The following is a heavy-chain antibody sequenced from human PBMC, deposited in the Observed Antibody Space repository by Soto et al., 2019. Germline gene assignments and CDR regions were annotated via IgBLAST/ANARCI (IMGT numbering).Heavy chain of an antibody. J-gene: IGHJ4*02. CDR2: ISYDGSNK. CDR3: AKHNSLQLIVATYDFFDY. V-gene: IGHV3-30*18. Sequence: QVQLVESGGGVVQPGRSLRLSCAASGFTFSSYGMHWVRQAPGKGLEWVAVISYDGSNKYYADSVKGRFTISRDNSKNTLYLQMNSLRAEDTAVYYCAKHNSLQLIVATYDFFDYWGQGTLVTVSS. CDR1: GFTFSSYG. D-gene: IGHD5-12*01.